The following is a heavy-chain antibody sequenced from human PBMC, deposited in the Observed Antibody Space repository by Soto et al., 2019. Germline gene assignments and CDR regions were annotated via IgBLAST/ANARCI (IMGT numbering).Heavy chain of an antibody. V-gene: IGHV3-21*01. CDR1: GFTFSSYS. D-gene: IGHD5-12*01. CDR2: ISSSSSYI. Sequence: EVQLVESGGGLVKPGGSLRLSCAASGFTFSSYSMNWVRQAPGKGLEWVSSISSSSSYIYYADSVKGRFTISRDNAKNSLHLQMNSLRAEDTAVYYCARGGYSGYEFSSDYWGQGTLVTVSS. CDR3: ARGGYSGYEFSSDY. J-gene: IGHJ4*02.